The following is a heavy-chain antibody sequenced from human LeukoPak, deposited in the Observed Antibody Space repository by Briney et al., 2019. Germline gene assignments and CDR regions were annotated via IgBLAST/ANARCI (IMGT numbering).Heavy chain of an antibody. Sequence: PGGSLRLSCAASGFTFSSYAMSWVRQAPGKGLEWVSAISGSGGSTYYADSVKGRFTISRDNSKNTLYLQMNSLRAEDTAVYYCAKDGTRGYGDYSLWYFDLWGRGTLVTVSS. D-gene: IGHD4-17*01. CDR2: ISGSGGST. CDR3: AKDGTRGYGDYSLWYFDL. V-gene: IGHV3-23*01. CDR1: GFTFSSYA. J-gene: IGHJ2*01.